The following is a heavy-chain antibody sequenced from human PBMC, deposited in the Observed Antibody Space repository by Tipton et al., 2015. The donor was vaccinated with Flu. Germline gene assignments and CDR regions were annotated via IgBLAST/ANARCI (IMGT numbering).Heavy chain of an antibody. J-gene: IGHJ4*02. CDR1: GYSLTSYW. Sequence: VQLVQSGAEVKKPGESLKISCKGSGYSLTSYWIGWVRQMPGKGLEWMGIIYPGDSDTRYSPSFQGQVTISADKSISTAYLQWSNLKASDTAMYYCARPVRGDYNPPGYFDYWGQGTLVTVSS. CDR3: ARPVRGDYNPPGYFDY. V-gene: IGHV5-51*01. CDR2: IYPGDSDT. D-gene: IGHD4-11*01.